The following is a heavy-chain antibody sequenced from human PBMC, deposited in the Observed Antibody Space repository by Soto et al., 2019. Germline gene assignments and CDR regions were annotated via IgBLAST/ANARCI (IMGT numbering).Heavy chain of an antibody. Sequence: QVQLQESGPGLVQPSGTLSLTCAVSGDSINNSHWWSWVRHTPGKGLEWIGETYHSGTTNYNPSLKTRVTISIDKSKTQFSLKMNSVTAADTAVYYCAREVNSSPARGPNWFDPWGQGTLVTVSS. CDR1: GDSINNSHW. CDR3: AREVNSSPARGPNWFDP. CDR2: TYHSGTT. J-gene: IGHJ5*02. D-gene: IGHD6-13*01. V-gene: IGHV4-4*02.